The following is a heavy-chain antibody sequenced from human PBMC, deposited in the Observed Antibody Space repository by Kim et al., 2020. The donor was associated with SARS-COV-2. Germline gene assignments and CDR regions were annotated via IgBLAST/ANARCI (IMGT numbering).Heavy chain of an antibody. J-gene: IGHJ6*02. D-gene: IGHD3-10*01. CDR1: GYTFTSYY. Sequence: ASVKVSCKASGYTFTSYYMHWVRQAPGQGLEWMGIINPSGGSTSYAQKFQGRVTMTRDTSTSTVYMELSSLRSEDTAVYYCASNWSGNYRSYYGMDVWGQGTTVTVSS. V-gene: IGHV1-46*01. CDR2: INPSGGST. CDR3: ASNWSGNYRSYYGMDV.